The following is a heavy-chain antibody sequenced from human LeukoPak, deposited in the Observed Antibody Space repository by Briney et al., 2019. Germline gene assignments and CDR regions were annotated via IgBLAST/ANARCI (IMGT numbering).Heavy chain of an antibody. D-gene: IGHD2-2*01. V-gene: IGHV3-23*01. CDR1: GFTFSTYA. Sequence: GSLRLSCAASGFTFSTYAMSWVRQAPGQGLEWVSSISGDGGSTYYAEPVKGRFTISRDNSKNTLYLQTNSLRAEDTAVYYCAKRPDCSTTNCFRFEYWGQGTLVTVSS. J-gene: IGHJ4*02. CDR3: AKRPDCSTTNCFRFEY. CDR2: ISGDGGST.